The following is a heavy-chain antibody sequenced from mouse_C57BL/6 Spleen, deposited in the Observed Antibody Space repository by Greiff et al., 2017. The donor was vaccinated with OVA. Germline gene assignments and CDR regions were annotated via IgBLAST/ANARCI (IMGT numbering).Heavy chain of an antibody. Sequence: EVQLQQSGPELVKPGASVKIPCKASGYTFTDYNMDWVKQSHGKSLEWIGDINPNNGGTIYNQKFKGKATLTVDKSSSTAYMELRSLTSEDTAVYYWARSTGGRYYFDYWGQGTTLTVSS. CDR1: GYTFTDYN. CDR3: ARSTGGRYYFDY. V-gene: IGHV1-18*01. CDR2: INPNNGGT. J-gene: IGHJ2*01.